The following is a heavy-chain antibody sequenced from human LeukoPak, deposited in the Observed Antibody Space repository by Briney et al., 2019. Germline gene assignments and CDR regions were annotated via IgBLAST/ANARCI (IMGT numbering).Heavy chain of an antibody. Sequence: GRSLRLSCAASGFTFSSYGMHWVRQAPGKGLEWVAVISYDGNNKYYADSLKGRFTISRDNPKNTLYLQMNSLRAEDTAVYYCAKALGDYYYYYYMDVWGKGTTVTVSS. J-gene: IGHJ6*03. CDR1: GFTFSSYG. V-gene: IGHV3-30*18. CDR3: AKALGDYYYYYYMDV. CDR2: ISYDGNNK.